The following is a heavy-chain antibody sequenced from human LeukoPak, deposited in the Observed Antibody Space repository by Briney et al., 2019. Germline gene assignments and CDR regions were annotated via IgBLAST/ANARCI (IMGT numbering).Heavy chain of an antibody. D-gene: IGHD6-19*01. CDR1: GGSISSYY. V-gene: IGHV4-59*08. Sequence: SETLSLTCTVSGGSISSYYWSWIRQPPGKGLEWIGYIYHSGSTSYNPSLKSRVTISVDTSKSQSSLKLSSVIAADTAVYYCARRTYSSGFDYIDYWGQGTLVTVSS. J-gene: IGHJ4*02. CDR2: IYHSGST. CDR3: ARRTYSSGFDYIDY.